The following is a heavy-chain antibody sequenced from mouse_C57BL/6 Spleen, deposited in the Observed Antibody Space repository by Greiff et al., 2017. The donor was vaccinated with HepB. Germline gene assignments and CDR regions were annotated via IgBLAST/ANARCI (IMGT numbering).Heavy chain of an antibody. CDR3: ARRGRGNSYAMDY. CDR2: LSYSGST. CDR1: GYSITSDY. J-gene: IGHJ4*01. V-gene: IGHV3-8*01. D-gene: IGHD2-1*01. Sequence: VQLKESGPGLAKPSQTLSLTCSVTGYSITSDYWNWIRKFPGNKLEYMGYLSYSGSTYYNPSLKSRISITRDTSKNQYYLQLNSVTTEDTATDYCARRGRGNSYAMDYWGQGTSVTVSS.